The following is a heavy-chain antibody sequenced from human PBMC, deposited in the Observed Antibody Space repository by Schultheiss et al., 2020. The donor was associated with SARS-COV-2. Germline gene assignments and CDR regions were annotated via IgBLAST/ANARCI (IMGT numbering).Heavy chain of an antibody. CDR1: GGSINSFY. D-gene: IGHD1-26*01. V-gene: IGHV4-59*12. CDR3: VGGDYFDY. Sequence: SETLSLTCTVSGGSINSFYWSWIRQPPGKGLEWIGYIYYSGNTNYNPSLKSRVTISVDTSKNQFSLKLSSVTAADTAVYYCVGGDYFDYWGQGTLVTVSS. CDR2: IYYSGNT. J-gene: IGHJ4*02.